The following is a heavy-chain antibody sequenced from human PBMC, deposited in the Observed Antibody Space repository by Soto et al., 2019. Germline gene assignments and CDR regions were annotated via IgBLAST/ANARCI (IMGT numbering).Heavy chain of an antibody. V-gene: IGHV3-23*01. J-gene: IGHJ4*02. CDR3: ARTIRGFSFGKNDD. D-gene: IGHD5-18*01. CDR1: GFTFSKFA. CDR2: ISISGGST. Sequence: GGSLRLSCAASGFTFSKFAMNWVRQAPGKGLQWVSSISISGGSTYYTDSVKGRFTISRDDSKNTLYLQMNSLRAEDTAVYYCARTIRGFSFGKNDDWGQGTLVTVSS.